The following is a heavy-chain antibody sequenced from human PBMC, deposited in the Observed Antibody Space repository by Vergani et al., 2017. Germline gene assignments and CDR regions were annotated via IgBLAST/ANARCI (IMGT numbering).Heavy chain of an antibody. CDR2: IYHSGST. J-gene: IGHJ3*02. CDR3: ARVDYYDSSGTGSDAFDI. V-gene: IGHV4-4*02. CDR1: GGSISSSNW. Sequence: QVQLQESGPGLVKPSGTLSLTCAVSGGSISSSNWWSWVRQPPGKGLEWIGEIYHSGSTNYNPSLKSRVTISVDKSKNQCSLKLSSVTAADTAVYYCARVDYYDSSGTGSDAFDIWGQGTMVTVSS. D-gene: IGHD3-22*01.